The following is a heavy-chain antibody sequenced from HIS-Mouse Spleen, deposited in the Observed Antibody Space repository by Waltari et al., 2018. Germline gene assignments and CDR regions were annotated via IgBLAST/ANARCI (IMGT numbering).Heavy chain of an antibody. Sequence: QVQLVESGGGVVQPGRSVRLSCAAYGFTFSGYGMHWGRQAPGKGLEWVAVISYDGSNKYYADSVKGRFTISRDNSKNTLYLQMNSLRAEDTAVYYCAKDKHHAFDYWGQGTLVTVSS. V-gene: IGHV3-30*18. CDR2: ISYDGSNK. J-gene: IGHJ4*02. CDR3: AKDKHHAFDY. CDR1: GFTFSGYG.